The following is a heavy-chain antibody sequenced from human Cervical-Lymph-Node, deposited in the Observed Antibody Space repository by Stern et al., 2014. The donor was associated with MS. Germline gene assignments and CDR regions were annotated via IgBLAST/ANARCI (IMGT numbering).Heavy chain of an antibody. CDR2: VYYSGTT. Sequence: QVQLQESGPGLLRPSETLSLTCTVSGASITSYYWSWIRQPPGKGREWICYVYYSGTTNYNAALKGRVAISIDTSKTQFSLRLSSVTAADTAVYYCARATDLWGQGTLVTVSS. V-gene: IGHV4-59*01. J-gene: IGHJ5*02. CDR3: ARATDL. CDR1: GASITSYY.